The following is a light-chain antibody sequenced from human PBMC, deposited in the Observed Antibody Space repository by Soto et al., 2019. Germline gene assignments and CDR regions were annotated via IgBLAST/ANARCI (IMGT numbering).Light chain of an antibody. Sequence: DIQMTQSPSRLSASVGERVTITCRASQSIAYWLAWYQQKPGKAPNLLIYAASTLETGVPSRFSGSGYGTEFTLTIASLQPDDSATYYCQQYNSFSKTFXRGTKADIK. CDR1: QSIAYW. CDR3: QQYNSFSKT. J-gene: IGKJ1*01. V-gene: IGKV1-5*01. CDR2: AAS.